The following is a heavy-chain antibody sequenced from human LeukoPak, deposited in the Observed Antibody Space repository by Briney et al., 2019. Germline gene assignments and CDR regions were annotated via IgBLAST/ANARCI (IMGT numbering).Heavy chain of an antibody. J-gene: IGHJ4*02. Sequence: ASVTVSCKASGYTFTSYYMHWVRQAPGQGLEWMGIINPSGGSTSYAQKFQGRVTMTRDMSTSTVYMELSSLRSEDTAVYYCARDDGRIVGATGLLDYWGQGTLVTVSS. CDR3: ARDDGRIVGATGLLDY. D-gene: IGHD1-26*01. CDR2: INPSGGST. CDR1: GYTFTSYY. V-gene: IGHV1-46*01.